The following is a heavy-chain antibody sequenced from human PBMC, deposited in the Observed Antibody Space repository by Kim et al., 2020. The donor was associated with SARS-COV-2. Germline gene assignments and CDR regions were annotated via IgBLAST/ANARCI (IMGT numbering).Heavy chain of an antibody. J-gene: IGHJ2*01. CDR1: GGSFSGYY. Sequence: SETLSLTCAVYGGSFSGYYWSWIRQPPGKGLEWIGEINHSGSTNYNPSLKSRVTISVDTSKNQFSLKLSSVTAADTAVYYCARGRYYYDSSGYSWYFDLWGRGTLVTVSS. D-gene: IGHD3-22*01. V-gene: IGHV4-34*01. CDR3: ARGRYYYDSSGYSWYFDL. CDR2: INHSGST.